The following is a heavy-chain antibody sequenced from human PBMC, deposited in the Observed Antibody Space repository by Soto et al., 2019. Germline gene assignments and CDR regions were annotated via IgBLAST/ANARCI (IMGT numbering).Heavy chain of an antibody. V-gene: IGHV5-10-1*01. J-gene: IGHJ6*02. CDR3: ARRAHMSRRGETFSYYYYGMDV. CDR2: IDPIDSYT. D-gene: IGHD3-16*01. Sequence: PRESLKISCKGSGYSFTSYWISWVRQMPGKGLEWMGRIDPIDSYTNYSPSFQGHVTISADKSISTAYLQWSSLKASDTAMYYCARRAHMSRRGETFSYYYYGMDVWGQGTTVTVSS. CDR1: GYSFTSYW.